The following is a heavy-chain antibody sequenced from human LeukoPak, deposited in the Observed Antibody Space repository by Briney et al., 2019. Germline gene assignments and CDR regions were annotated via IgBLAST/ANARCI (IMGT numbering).Heavy chain of an antibody. CDR2: ISGYNGDT. CDR3: AREKVRQSGMDV. D-gene: IGHD2-2*01. CDR1: GYTFINYG. J-gene: IGHJ6*02. V-gene: IGHV1-18*01. Sequence: ASVKVSCKASGYTFINYGLAWVRQAPGQGLEWMGWISGYNGDTNYAQKLQGRVTMTTDTITTTVYMELRSLRSDDTAVYYCAREKVRQSGMDVWGQGTTVTVSS.